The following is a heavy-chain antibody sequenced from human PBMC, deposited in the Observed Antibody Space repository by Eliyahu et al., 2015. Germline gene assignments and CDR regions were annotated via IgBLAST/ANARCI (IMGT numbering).Heavy chain of an antibody. J-gene: IGHJ4*02. V-gene: IGHV4-31*03. CDR3: ARGDYGDYVFDY. CDR1: GXXISSGGYY. Sequence: QVQLQESGPGLVKPSQTLSLTCTVSGXXISSGGYYGXWIRQHPGKGLEWIGYLYYSGSTYYNPSLKSRVTISVDTSKNQFSLKLSSVTAADTAVYYCARGDYGDYVFDYWGQGTLVTVSS. D-gene: IGHD4-17*01. CDR2: LYYSGST.